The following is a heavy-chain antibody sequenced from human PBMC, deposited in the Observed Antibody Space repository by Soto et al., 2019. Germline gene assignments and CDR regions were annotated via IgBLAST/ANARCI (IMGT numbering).Heavy chain of an antibody. V-gene: IGHV3-9*01. J-gene: IGHJ4*02. CDR1: GFTFDDYA. D-gene: IGHD1-1*01. Sequence: EVQLVESGGGLVQPGRSLRLSCAASGFTFDDYAMHWVRQAPGKGLEWVSGISWNSGSIGYADSVKGRFTISRDNAKKRLYFAMKSRGAEDKALYFQSWARGTLDYWGQGTLVTLSP. CDR2: ISWNSGSI. CDR3: SWARGTLDY.